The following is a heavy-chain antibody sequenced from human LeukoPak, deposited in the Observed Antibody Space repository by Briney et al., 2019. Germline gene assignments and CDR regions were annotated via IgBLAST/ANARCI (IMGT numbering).Heavy chain of an antibody. CDR1: GYTLTELS. Sequence: GASVKVSCKVSGYTLTELSMHWVRQAPGKGLEWMGGFDPEDGETIYAQKFQGRVTMTGDTSTDTAYMELSSLRSDDTAVYYCARDGYQPLDVTYFLHWGQGTLVTVSS. J-gene: IGHJ1*01. V-gene: IGHV1-24*01. CDR2: FDPEDGET. CDR3: ARDGYQPLDVTYFLH. D-gene: IGHD2-2*01.